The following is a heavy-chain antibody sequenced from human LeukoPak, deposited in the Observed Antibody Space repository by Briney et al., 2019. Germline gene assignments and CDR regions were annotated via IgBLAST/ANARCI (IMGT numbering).Heavy chain of an antibody. Sequence: PSQTLSLTCTVSGGSISSGGYYWSWIRQHPGKGLEWIGYIYYSGSTYYNPSLKSRVTISVDTSKNQFSLKLSSVTAADTAVYYCAASSSWYAPVDYWGQGTLATVSS. D-gene: IGHD6-13*01. J-gene: IGHJ4*02. V-gene: IGHV4-31*03. CDR2: IYYSGST. CDR1: GGSISSGGYY. CDR3: AASSSWYAPVDY.